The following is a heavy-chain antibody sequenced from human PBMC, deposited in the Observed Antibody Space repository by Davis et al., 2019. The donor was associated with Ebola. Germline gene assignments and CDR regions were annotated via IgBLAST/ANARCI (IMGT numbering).Heavy chain of an antibody. Sequence: MPGGSLRLSCTVSGGSIISSSSYWGWIRQPPRKGLEWIGSIYYSGSTYDNPSLKSRVTISVDTSKKQFSLKLSSVTAADTAVYYCARENRRDVVNSRGLYFDYWGQGTLVTVSS. V-gene: IGHV4-39*07. CDR1: GGSIISSSSY. CDR2: IYYSGST. D-gene: IGHD2-15*01. CDR3: ARENRRDVVNSRGLYFDY. J-gene: IGHJ4*02.